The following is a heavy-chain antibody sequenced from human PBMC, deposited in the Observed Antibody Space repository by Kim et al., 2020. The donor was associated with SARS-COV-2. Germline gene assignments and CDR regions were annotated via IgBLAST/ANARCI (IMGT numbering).Heavy chain of an antibody. CDR1: GGSFSGYY. Sequence: SETLSLTCAVYGGSFSGYYWSWIRQPPGKGLEWIGEINHSGSTNYNPSLKSRVTISVDTSKNQFSLKLSSVTAADTAVYYCARGRSGGSRRDGYNFDYWGQGTLVTVSS. CDR2: INHSGST. J-gene: IGHJ4*02. D-gene: IGHD2-15*01. CDR3: ARGRSGGSRRDGYNFDY. V-gene: IGHV4-34*01.